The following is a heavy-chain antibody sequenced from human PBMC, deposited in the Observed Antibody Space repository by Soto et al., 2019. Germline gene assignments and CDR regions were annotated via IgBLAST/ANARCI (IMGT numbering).Heavy chain of an antibody. D-gene: IGHD1-26*01. CDR1: GFTFSSYA. Sequence: EVQLLESGGGLVQPGGSLRLSCAASGFTFSSYALSWVRQAPGKGLEWVSAIGGSGGSTYYADSVKGRFTISRDNSRNMLFLQMNSLRPDDTAVYYCARAPSGSYPEFDYWGQGTLVTVSS. V-gene: IGHV3-23*01. J-gene: IGHJ4*02. CDR3: ARAPSGSYPEFDY. CDR2: IGGSGGST.